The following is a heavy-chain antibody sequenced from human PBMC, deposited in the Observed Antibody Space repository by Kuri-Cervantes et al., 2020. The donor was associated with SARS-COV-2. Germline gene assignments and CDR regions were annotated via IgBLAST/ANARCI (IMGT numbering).Heavy chain of an antibody. V-gene: IGHV3-72*01. J-gene: IGHJ4*02. CDR1: GFTFSSYG. CDR3: VSAVAGLFDY. Sequence: LSLTCAASGFTFSSYGMHWVRQAPGKGLEWVGRTRNKANSYTTEYAASVKGRFTISRDDSKNSLYLQMNSLKTEDTAVYYCVSAVAGLFDYWGQGTLVTVSS. CDR2: TRNKANSYTT. D-gene: IGHD6-19*01.